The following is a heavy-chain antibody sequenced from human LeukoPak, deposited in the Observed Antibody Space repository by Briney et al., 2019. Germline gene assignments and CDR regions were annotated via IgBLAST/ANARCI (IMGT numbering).Heavy chain of an antibody. CDR1: GFSFSSFA. CDR2: ISHDGGNK. J-gene: IGHJ4*02. D-gene: IGHD3-22*01. CDR3: ARDQNYYDSSGSRFVY. V-gene: IGHV3-30*04. Sequence: PGRSLRLSCAASGFSFSSFAMHWVRQAPGKGLEWVAVISHDGGNKYFADSVKGRFTISRDNSKRTLYLQMNSLRAEDTAVYYCARDQNYYDSSGSRFVYWGQGTLVTVSS.